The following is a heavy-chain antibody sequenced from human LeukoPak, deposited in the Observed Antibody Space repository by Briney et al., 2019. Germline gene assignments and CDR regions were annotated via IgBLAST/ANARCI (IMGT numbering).Heavy chain of an antibody. CDR2: IYYSGST. J-gene: IGHJ4*02. CDR1: GGSVSSGSYY. D-gene: IGHD3-22*01. CDR3: ARADPPYYDSSGYLDY. V-gene: IGHV4-61*01. Sequence: PSETLSLTCTVSGGSVSSGSYYWSWIRQPPGRVLEWIGYIYYSGSTNYNPSLKSRVTISVDTSKNQFSLKLSSVTAEDTAVYYCARADPPYYDSSGYLDYWGLGTLVTVSS.